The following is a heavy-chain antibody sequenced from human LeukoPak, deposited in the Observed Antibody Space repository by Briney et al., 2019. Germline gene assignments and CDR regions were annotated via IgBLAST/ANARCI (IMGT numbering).Heavy chain of an antibody. CDR3: ARGVGR. J-gene: IGHJ3*01. D-gene: IGHD1-26*01. Sequence: SETLSLTCAVYGGSFSGYYWSWIRQPPGKGLEWIGEINHSGSTNYNPSLKSRVTISVDTSKNQFSLKLSSVAAADTAVYYCARGVGRWGQGTMVTVSS. CDR1: GGSFSGYY. V-gene: IGHV4-34*01. CDR2: INHSGST.